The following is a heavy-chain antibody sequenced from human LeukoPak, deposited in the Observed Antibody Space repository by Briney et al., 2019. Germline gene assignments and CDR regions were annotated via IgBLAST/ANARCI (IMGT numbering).Heavy chain of an antibody. CDR3: AKEGGSGSYHSYYYYYGMDV. D-gene: IGHD3-10*01. V-gene: IGHV3-23*01. CDR1: GFTFSSYA. CDR2: ISGSGGST. J-gene: IGHJ6*02. Sequence: GGSLRLSCAASGFTFSSYAMSWVRQAPGKGLEWVSAISGSGGSTYYADSVKDRFTISRDNSKNTLYLQMNSLRAEDTAVYYCAKEGGSGSYHSYYYYYGMDVWGQGTKVTVSS.